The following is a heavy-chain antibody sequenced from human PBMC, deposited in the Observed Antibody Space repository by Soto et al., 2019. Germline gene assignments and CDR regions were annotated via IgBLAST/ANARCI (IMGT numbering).Heavy chain of an antibody. J-gene: IGHJ6*02. CDR1: GFTFSSYW. Sequence: GGSLRLSCAASGFTFSSYWMHWVRQAPGKGLVWVSRINSDGSSTSYADSVKGRFTISRDNAKNTLYLQMNSLRAEDTAVYYCARACPGSWYFLSSYYYGMDVWGQGTTVTVSS. V-gene: IGHV3-74*01. CDR2: INSDGSST. CDR3: ARACPGSWYFLSSYYYGMDV. D-gene: IGHD6-13*01.